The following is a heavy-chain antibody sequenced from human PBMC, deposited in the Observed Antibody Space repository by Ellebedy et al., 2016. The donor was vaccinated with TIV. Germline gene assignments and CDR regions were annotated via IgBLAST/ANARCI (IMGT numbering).Heavy chain of an antibody. CDR1: GFTFDDYA. Sequence: SLKISXAASGFTFDDYAMHWVRQAPGKGLEWVSGISWNSGSIGYADFVKGRFTISRDNAKNSLYLQMHSLRDEDTAVYYCARLVIYMDVWGKGTTVTVSS. V-gene: IGHV3-9*01. CDR2: ISWNSGSI. J-gene: IGHJ6*03. D-gene: IGHD2-2*01. CDR3: ARLVIYMDV.